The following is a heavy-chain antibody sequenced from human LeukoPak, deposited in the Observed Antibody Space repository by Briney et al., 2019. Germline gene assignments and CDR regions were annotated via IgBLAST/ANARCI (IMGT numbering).Heavy chain of an antibody. V-gene: IGHV4-34*01. Sequence: SETLSLTCAVYGRSFSGYYWSWIRQPPGKGLEWIGEINHSGSTNYNPSLKSRVTISVDTSKNQFSLKLSSVTAADTAVYYCARERLRGAFDIWGQGTMVTVSS. CDR3: ARERLRGAFDI. CDR2: INHSGST. CDR1: GRSFSGYY. J-gene: IGHJ3*02.